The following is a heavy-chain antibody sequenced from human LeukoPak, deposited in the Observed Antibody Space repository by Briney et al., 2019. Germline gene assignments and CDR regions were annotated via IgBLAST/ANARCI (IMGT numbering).Heavy chain of an antibody. CDR3: ARHDNYKLPRGYYYRMDV. J-gene: IGHJ6*02. D-gene: IGHD1-1*01. CDR1: GGSFSNYY. Sequence: PSETLSLTCTVSGGSFSNYYWSWIRQPPGKGLEWIAYIHYSGTTNYNPSLKSRVTISVDTSKNQFSLKLSSVTAADTAVYYCARHDNYKLPRGYYYRMDVWGQGTTVTVSS. V-gene: IGHV4-59*08. CDR2: IHYSGTT.